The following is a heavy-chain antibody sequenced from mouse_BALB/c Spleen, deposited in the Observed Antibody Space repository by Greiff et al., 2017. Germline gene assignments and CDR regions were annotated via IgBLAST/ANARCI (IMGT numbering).Heavy chain of an antibody. CDR3: ARHYFDY. CDR2: ISSGGSYT. Sequence: EVQLVESGGDLVKPGGSLKLSCAASGFTFSSYGMSWVRQTPDKRLEWVATISSGGSYTYYPDSVKGRFTISRDNAKNTLYLQMSSLKSEDTAMYYCARHYFDYWGQGTTLTGAS. V-gene: IGHV5-6*01. J-gene: IGHJ2*01. CDR1: GFTFSSYG.